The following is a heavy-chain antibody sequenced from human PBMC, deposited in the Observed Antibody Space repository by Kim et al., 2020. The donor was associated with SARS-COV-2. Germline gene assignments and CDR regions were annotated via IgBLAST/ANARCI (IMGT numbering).Heavy chain of an antibody. V-gene: IGHV3-48*03. CDR3: ARWGYYDSSGPFYYYYGMDV. D-gene: IGHD3-22*01. CDR1: GFTFSSYE. J-gene: IGHJ6*02. CDR2: ISSSGSTI. Sequence: GGYLRLSCAASGFTFSSYEMNWVRQAPGKGLEWVSYISSSGSTIYYADSVKGRFTISRDNAKNSLYLQMNSLRAEDTAVYYCARWGYYDSSGPFYYYYGMDVWGQGTTVTVSS.